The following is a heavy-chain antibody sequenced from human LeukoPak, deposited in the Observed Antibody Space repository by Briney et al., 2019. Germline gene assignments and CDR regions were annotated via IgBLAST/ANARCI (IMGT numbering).Heavy chain of an antibody. D-gene: IGHD3-22*01. CDR1: GGSISSSSYY. CDR3: ARDLVVVGTDAFDI. V-gene: IGHV4-39*07. CDR2: IYYSGST. Sequence: PSETLSLTCTVSGGSISSSSYYWGWIRQPPGKGLEWIGSIYYSGSTNYNPSLKSRVTMSVDTSKNQFSLKLSSVTAADTAVYYCARDLVVVGTDAFDIWGQGTMVTVSS. J-gene: IGHJ3*02.